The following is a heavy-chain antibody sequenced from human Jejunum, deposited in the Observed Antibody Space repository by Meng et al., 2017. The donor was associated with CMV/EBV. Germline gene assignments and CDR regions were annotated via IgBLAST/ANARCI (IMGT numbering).Heavy chain of an antibody. Sequence: TFTGFYINWVRQAPGQGLGWMGWTNPNNGGTNYAQKFQGRVTMTSDTSTSTAYMELSRLTSDDTAVYYCTRDLYCGGNCYSAVDYWGQGTLVTVSS. CDR1: TFTGFY. V-gene: IGHV1-2*02. CDR3: TRDLYCGGNCYSAVDY. CDR2: TNPNNGGT. J-gene: IGHJ4*02. D-gene: IGHD2-21*01.